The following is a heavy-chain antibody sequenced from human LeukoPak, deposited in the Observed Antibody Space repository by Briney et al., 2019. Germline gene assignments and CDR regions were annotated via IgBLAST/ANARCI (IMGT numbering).Heavy chain of an antibody. Sequence: GESLKISCEGSGYSFTTYWIGWVRPMPGKGLEWMGVTYPGGSDTRYSPSFQGQVTISADKSINTAYLQWSSLKASDSAMYYCARVAVAGLHDAFDIWGQGTMVTVSS. CDR3: ARVAVAGLHDAFDI. J-gene: IGHJ3*02. V-gene: IGHV5-51*01. CDR1: GYSFTTYW. CDR2: TYPGGSDT. D-gene: IGHD6-19*01.